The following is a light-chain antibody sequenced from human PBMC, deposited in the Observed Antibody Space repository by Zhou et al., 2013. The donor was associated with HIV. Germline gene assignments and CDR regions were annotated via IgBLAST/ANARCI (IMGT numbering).Light chain of an antibody. Sequence: EIVLTQSPGTLSLSPGERATLSCRASQSVSSDYLAWYQQKPGQAPRLFIYGASYRATGIPDRFSGSGSGTDFTLTISRLEPEDFAVYYCQQYGYLITFGQGTRLEIK. CDR3: QQYGYLIT. J-gene: IGKJ5*01. CDR2: GAS. V-gene: IGKV3-20*01. CDR1: QSVSSDY.